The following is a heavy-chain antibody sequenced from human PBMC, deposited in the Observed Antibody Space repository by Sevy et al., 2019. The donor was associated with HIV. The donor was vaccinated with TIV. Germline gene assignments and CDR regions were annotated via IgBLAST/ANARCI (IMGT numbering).Heavy chain of an antibody. CDR1: GFTFSSYA. V-gene: IGHV3-23*01. CDR3: AKVLDKWEQWLFDY. J-gene: IGHJ4*02. CDR2: CSGSGGST. Sequence: GGSLRLSCAASGFTFSSYAMSWVRQAPGKGLEWVSVCSGSGGSTYYADSVKGRFTISRDNSKNTLYLQMNSLRAEDTAVYYCAKVLDKWEQWLFDYWGQGTLVTVSS. D-gene: IGHD6-19*01.